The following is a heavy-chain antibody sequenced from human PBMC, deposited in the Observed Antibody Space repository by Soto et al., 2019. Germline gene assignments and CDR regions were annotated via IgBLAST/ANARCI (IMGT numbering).Heavy chain of an antibody. CDR3: ARQVVVAATHIVNYFDY. Sequence: SETLSLTCSVSGSGDSVSTGSSYWGWIRQPPGKALEWIGYIYYSGSTNYNPSLKSRVTISVDTSKNQFSLKLRSVTAADTAVYYCARQVVVAATHIVNYFDYWGQGTLVTVSS. D-gene: IGHD2-15*01. V-gene: IGHV4-61*01. J-gene: IGHJ4*02. CDR1: GSGDSVSTGSSY. CDR2: IYYSGST.